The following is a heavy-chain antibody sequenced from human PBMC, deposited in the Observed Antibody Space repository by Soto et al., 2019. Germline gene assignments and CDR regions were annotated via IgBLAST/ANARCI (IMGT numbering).Heavy chain of an antibody. D-gene: IGHD5-12*01. J-gene: IGHJ4*02. Sequence: SVKVSCKASGGTFSSYAISWVRQAPGQGLEWMGGIIPIFGTANYAQKFQGRVTITADESTSTAYMELSSLRSEDTAVYYCARDVDSGYAYFDYWGQGTLVTVSS. CDR1: GGTFSSYA. CDR2: IIPIFGTA. V-gene: IGHV1-69*13. CDR3: ARDVDSGYAYFDY.